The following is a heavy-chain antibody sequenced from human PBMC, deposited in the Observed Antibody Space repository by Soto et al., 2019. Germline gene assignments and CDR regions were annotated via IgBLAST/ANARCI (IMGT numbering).Heavy chain of an antibody. Sequence: ASVKVSCKASGYTFTNYGISWVRQAPGQGLEWMGIISPNNGNTNYAQKLQGRVTMTTDTSTSTAYMELRSLRSDDTAVYYCARAVRYDSSGYYYPDFDYWGQGTLVTVSS. CDR2: ISPNNGNT. CDR1: GYTFTNYG. CDR3: ARAVRYDSSGYYYPDFDY. J-gene: IGHJ4*02. D-gene: IGHD3-22*01. V-gene: IGHV1-18*01.